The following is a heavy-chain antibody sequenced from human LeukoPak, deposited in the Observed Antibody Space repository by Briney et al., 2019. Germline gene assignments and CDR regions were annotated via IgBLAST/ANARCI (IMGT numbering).Heavy chain of an antibody. V-gene: IGHV3-53*01. D-gene: IGHD3-10*01. Sequence: AGGSLRLSCAASGFTVSSNYMSWVRQAPGKGLHWVSVIYSGGSTYYADSVKGRFTISRDNSKNTLYLQMNSLRAEDTAVYYCARVPYYGSGSYLDYWGQGTLVTVSS. CDR1: GFTVSSNY. CDR2: IYSGGST. CDR3: ARVPYYGSGSYLDY. J-gene: IGHJ4*02.